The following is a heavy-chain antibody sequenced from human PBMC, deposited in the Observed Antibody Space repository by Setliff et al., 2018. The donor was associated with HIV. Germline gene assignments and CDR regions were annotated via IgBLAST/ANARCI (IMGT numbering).Heavy chain of an antibody. CDR3: ARWGAVAGTFDY. CDR2: FYYNGDS. V-gene: IGHV4-39*01. D-gene: IGHD6-19*01. J-gene: IGHJ4*02. CDR1: GDSVNDRSYF. Sequence: PSETLSLTCTVSGDSVNDRSYFWGWIRQPPGKGLEWIGTFYYNGDSRYNPSLKSRVTISVDTSKNQFSLKLSSVTAADTAVYYCARWGAVAGTFDYWGQGTLVTVSS.